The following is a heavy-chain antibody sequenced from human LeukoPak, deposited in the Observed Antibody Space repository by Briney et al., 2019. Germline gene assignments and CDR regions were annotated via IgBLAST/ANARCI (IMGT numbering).Heavy chain of an antibody. CDR2: IYSDGKT. CDR3: AREWELQDGFDI. Sequence: PGGSLRLSCAASGFIVSSNYMTWVRQAPGKGLEWVSVIYSDGKTHYADSVKGRFTISRDNSKNTLYLQMNSLRAEDTAVYYCAREWELQDGFDIWGQGTMVTVSS. CDR1: GFIVSSNY. J-gene: IGHJ3*02. D-gene: IGHD1-26*01. V-gene: IGHV3-53*01.